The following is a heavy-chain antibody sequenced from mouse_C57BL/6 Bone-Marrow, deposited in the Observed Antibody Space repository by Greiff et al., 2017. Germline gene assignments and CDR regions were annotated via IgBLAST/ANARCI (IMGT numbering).Heavy chain of an antibody. CDR2: IYPGSGST. V-gene: IGHV1-55*01. J-gene: IGHJ2*01. D-gene: IGHD1-1*01. CDR1: GYTFTSYW. Sequence: VQLQQPGAELVKPGASVKMSCKASGYTFTSYWRTWVKQRPGQGLEWIGDIYPGSGSTNYNEKFKSKATLTVDTSSSTAYMQLSSLTSEDSAVYYCARLGYYGSRGDYWGQGSTLGVSS. CDR3: ARLGYYGSRGDY.